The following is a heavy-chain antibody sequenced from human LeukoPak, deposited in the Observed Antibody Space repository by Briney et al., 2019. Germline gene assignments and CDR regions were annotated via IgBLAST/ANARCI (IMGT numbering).Heavy chain of an antibody. CDR3: ARGSFYYGSGSFDY. CDR2: INPNSGGT. V-gene: IGHV1-2*02. J-gene: IGHJ4*02. Sequence: GASVKVSCKASGYTFTGYYMHWVRQAPGQGLEWMGWINPNSGGTNYAQKIQGRVTMTRDTSISTAYMELSRLRSDDTAVYYCARGSFYYGSGSFDYWGQGTLVTVSS. CDR1: GYTFTGYY. D-gene: IGHD3-10*01.